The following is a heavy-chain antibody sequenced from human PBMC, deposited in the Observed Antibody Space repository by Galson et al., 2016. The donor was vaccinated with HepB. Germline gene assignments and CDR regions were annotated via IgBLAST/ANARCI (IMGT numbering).Heavy chain of an antibody. CDR1: GFTFSSYN. D-gene: IGHD1-1*01. J-gene: IGHJ5*02. CDR2: ISSGSKYT. Sequence: SLRLSCATSGFTFSSYNMNWVRQAPGKGLEWVSSISSGSKYTNYADSVRGRFTISRDNTEESLFLQMNSLRAEDTAIYYCAREEQTAINYFDPWGQGTLVSVTS. CDR3: AREEQTAINYFDP. V-gene: IGHV3-21*01.